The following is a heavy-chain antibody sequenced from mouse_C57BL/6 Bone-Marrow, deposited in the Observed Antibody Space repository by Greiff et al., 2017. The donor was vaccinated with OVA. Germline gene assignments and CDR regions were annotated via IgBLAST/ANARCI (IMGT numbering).Heavy chain of an antibody. CDR2: IRSKSSNYAT. D-gene: IGHD1-1*01. CDR3: VREDYYGSSPLDYYAMDY. J-gene: IGHJ4*01. Sequence: EVMLVESGGGLVQPKGSLKLSCAASGFTFNTYAMHWVRQAPGKGLEWVARIRSKSSNYATYYADSVKDRFTISRDDSQSMLYLQMNNLKTEDTAMYYCVREDYYGSSPLDYYAMDYWGQGTSVTVSS. V-gene: IGHV10-3*01. CDR1: GFTFNTYA.